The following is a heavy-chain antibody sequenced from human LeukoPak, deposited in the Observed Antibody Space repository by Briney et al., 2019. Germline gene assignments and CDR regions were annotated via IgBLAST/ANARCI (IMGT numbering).Heavy chain of an antibody. D-gene: IGHD5-18*01. V-gene: IGHV4-39*01. J-gene: IGHJ4*02. CDR3: ARRGYSYDYFDY. CDR1: GGSISSSSYY. CDR2: IYYSGST. Sequence: SETLSLTCTVSGGSISSSSYYWGWIRQPPGKGLEWIGSIYYSGSTYYNPSLKSRVTISVDTSKNQFSLRLSSVTAADTAVYYCARRGYSYDYFDYWGQGTLVTVSS.